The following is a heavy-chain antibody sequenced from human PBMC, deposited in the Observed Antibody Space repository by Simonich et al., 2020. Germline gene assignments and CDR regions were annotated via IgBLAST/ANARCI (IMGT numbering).Heavy chain of an antibody. J-gene: IGHJ3*02. CDR1: GFTFSSYA. D-gene: IGHD3-22*01. V-gene: IGHV3-23*01. CDR2: MSGRGGST. CDR3: AKDLGERITMIVVVIDAFDI. Sequence: GGGLVQPGGSLSLSCAASGFTFSSYAMSWVRQAPGKGLEWVSAMSGRGGSTYYADSVKGRITISRDNSKNTLYLQMNSLRAEDTAVYYCAKDLGERITMIVVVIDAFDIWGQGTMVTVSS.